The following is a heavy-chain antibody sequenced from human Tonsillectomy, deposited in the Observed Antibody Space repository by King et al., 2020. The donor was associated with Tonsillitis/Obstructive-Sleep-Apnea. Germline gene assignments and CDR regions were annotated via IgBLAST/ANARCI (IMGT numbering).Heavy chain of an antibody. CDR1: GGSFSGYN. CDR2: INHSGST. V-gene: IGHV4-34*01. D-gene: IGHD7-27*01. CDR3: AGQNLWGYYFDY. J-gene: IGHJ4*02. Sequence: VQLQQWGAGLLKPSETLSLTCAVYGGSFSGYNWTWIRQPPGKGLEWIGEINHSGSTTYDPSLKSRVTISLDTSKNQFSLKLSSVTAAATAVYYCAGQNLWGYYFDYWGQGTPVTVSS.